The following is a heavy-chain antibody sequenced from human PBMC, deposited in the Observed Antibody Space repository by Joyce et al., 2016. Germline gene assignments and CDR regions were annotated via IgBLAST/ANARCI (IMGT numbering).Heavy chain of an antibody. J-gene: IGHJ4*02. Sequence: QVQLQESGPGLVKPSETLSLTCAVSGHSMTTTYYWGWIRQPPGKGLEWIGSIYHTGGTLYNPSLTSRVTISIETSKNQFSLKLSSVTAADTAVYYCARYMVASFLGYWGQGTLVTVSS. CDR1: GHSMTTTYY. CDR2: IYHTGGT. V-gene: IGHV4-38-2*01. D-gene: IGHD2-21*02. CDR3: ARYMVASFLGY.